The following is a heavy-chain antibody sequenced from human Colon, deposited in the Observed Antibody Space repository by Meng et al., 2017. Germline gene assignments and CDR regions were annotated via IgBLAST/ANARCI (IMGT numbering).Heavy chain of an antibody. CDR3: ASSDYYRSDY. J-gene: IGHJ4*02. CDR1: CGSISRGDW. Sequence: QVTLRGPGPGRAKPPQPLSLTCAVACGSISRGDWWSWVRQPPGKVLEWIGKTSHSGSTNYSPSLKSRVTISLDKSKNQLSLKLTSVTAADTAVYYCASSDYYRSDYWGQGTLVTVSS. CDR2: TSHSGST. D-gene: IGHD3-22*01. V-gene: IGHV4-4*03.